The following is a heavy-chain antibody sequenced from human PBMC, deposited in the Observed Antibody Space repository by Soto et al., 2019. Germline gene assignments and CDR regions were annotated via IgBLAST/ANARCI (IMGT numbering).Heavy chain of an antibody. CDR1: GGSIGSGGYW. CDR2: VSYTGNT. V-gene: IGHV4-31*03. J-gene: IGHJ4*02. CDR3: ARGTLV. Sequence: QVQLQESGPGLMQPSQTLSLTCTVSGGSIGSGGYWWSWIRQHPGRGLEWIGFVSYTGNTQYNPSLXSXXTISGDTSTKQFSLKLSSVTAADTAVYYCARGTLVWGQGTLVTVSS. D-gene: IGHD2-2*01.